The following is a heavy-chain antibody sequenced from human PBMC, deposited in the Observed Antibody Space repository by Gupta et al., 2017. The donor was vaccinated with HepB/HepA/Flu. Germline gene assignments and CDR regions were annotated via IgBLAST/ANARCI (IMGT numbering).Heavy chain of an antibody. J-gene: IGHJ3*01. CDR2: ISNSGGST. CDR1: GFTLSHYA. CDR3: AKAPAAYYPDAFDV. V-gene: IGHV3-23*01. Sequence: EVQLLESGGGLVQPGGSLRLFCAASGFTLSHYAMIWVRQAPGKGLEWVSTISNSGGSTYYADSVKGRFTISRDNLKNTLYMQMNSLRAEDTAVFYCAKAPAAYYPDAFDVWGQGTMVTASS. D-gene: IGHD3-10*01.